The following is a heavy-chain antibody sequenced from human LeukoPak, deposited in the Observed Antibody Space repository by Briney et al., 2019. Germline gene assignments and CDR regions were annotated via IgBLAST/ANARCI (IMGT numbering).Heavy chain of an antibody. CDR1: GFTFSSYW. CDR2: IKQDGSEK. V-gene: IGHV3-7*04. J-gene: IGHJ4*02. CDR3: ARGTIAAAGYYYFDY. Sequence: GGSLRLSCAASGFTFSSYWMSWVRQAPGKGLEWVANIKQDGSEKYYEDSVKGRFTISRDNAKNSLYLQMNSLRAEDTAVYYCARGTIAAAGYYYFDYWGQGTQVTVSS. D-gene: IGHD6-13*01.